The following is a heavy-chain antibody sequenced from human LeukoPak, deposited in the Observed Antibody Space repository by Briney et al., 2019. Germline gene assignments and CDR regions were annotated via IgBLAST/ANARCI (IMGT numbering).Heavy chain of an antibody. V-gene: IGHV3-7*01. D-gene: IGHD3-9*01. CDR1: GFTFSSYW. Sequence: GGPLRLSCAASGFTFSSYWMSWVRQAPGKGLEWVANIKQDGSEKYYVDSVKGRFTISRDNAKNSLYLQMNSLRAEDTAVYYCARGMGLRYFDWLLNDAFDIWGQGTMVTVSS. J-gene: IGHJ3*02. CDR2: IKQDGSEK. CDR3: ARGMGLRYFDWLLNDAFDI.